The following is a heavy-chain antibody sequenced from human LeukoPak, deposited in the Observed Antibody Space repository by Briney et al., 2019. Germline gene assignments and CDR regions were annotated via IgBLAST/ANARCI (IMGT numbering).Heavy chain of an antibody. J-gene: IGHJ6*02. V-gene: IGHV3-30-3*01. CDR3: ARGARPRAYYGMDV. Sequence: GRSLRLSRAASGFTFSSYAMHWVRQAPGKGLEWVAVISYDGSNKYYADSVKGRFTISRDNSKNTLYLQMNSLRAEDTAVYYCARGARPRAYYGMDVWGQGTTVTVSS. CDR1: GFTFSSYA. CDR2: ISYDGSNK. D-gene: IGHD6-6*01.